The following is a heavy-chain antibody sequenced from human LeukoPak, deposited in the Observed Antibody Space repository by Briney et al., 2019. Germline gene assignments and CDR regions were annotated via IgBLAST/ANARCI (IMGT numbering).Heavy chain of an antibody. V-gene: IGHV4-34*01. J-gene: IGHJ6*03. D-gene: IGHD3-22*01. CDR3: ARIDYYDSSGYYLGHYYYCMDV. CDR1: GGSFSGYY. CDR2: INHSGST. Sequence: SETLSLTCAVYGGSFSGYYWSWIRQPPGKGLEWIGEINHSGSTNYNPSLKSRVTISVDTSKNQFSLKLSSVTAADTAVYYCARIDYYDSSGYYLGHYYYCMDVWGKGTTVTVSS.